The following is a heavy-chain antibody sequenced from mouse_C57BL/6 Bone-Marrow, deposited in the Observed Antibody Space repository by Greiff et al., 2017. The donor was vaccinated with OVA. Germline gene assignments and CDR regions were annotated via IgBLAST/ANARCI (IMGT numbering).Heavy chain of an antibody. J-gene: IGHJ4*01. V-gene: IGHV5-12*01. CDR1: GFTFSDYY. D-gene: IGHD3-3*01. Sequence: EVHLVESGGGLVQPGGSLKLSCAASGFTFSDYYMYWVRQTPEKRLEWVAYISSGGGSTYYPDTVKGRFTISRDNAKNTLYLQMSRLKSEDTAMYYCARGDFYAMDYWGQGTSVTVSS. CDR3: ARGDFYAMDY. CDR2: ISSGGGST.